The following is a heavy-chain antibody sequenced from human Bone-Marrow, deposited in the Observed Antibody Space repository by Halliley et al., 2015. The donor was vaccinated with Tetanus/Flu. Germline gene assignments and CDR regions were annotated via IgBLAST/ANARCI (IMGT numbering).Heavy chain of an antibody. V-gene: IGHV3-23*01. D-gene: IGHD2-15*01. CDR1: GSSFSSFG. CDR2: VSGSGGST. CDR3: AKGLEQLGPSAGGGYCCYYLSMDV. Sequence: SLRLSCVASGSSFSSFGMPWVRQAPGKGLEWVSGVSGSGGSTYYADSVKGRITISRDNSKNMLYLQMNSLSAEDTAVYYCAKGLEQLGPSAGGGYCCYYLSMDVWGQGATVSVSS. J-gene: IGHJ6*02.